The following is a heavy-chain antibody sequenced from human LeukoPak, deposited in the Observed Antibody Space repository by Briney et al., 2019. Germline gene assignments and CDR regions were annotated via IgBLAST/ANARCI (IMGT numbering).Heavy chain of an antibody. Sequence: GASVKVSCKASGYTFTGYYMHWVRQAPGQGLEWMGGIIPIFGTANYAQKFQGRVTITADESTSTAYMELSSLRSEDTAVYYCARFMTTVTTFGFDYWGQGTLVTVSS. D-gene: IGHD4-17*01. CDR1: GYTFTGYY. V-gene: IGHV1-69*13. CDR2: IIPIFGTA. J-gene: IGHJ4*02. CDR3: ARFMTTVTTFGFDY.